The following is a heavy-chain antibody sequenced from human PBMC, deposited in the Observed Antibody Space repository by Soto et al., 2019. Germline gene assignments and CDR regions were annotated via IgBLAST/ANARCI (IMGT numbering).Heavy chain of an antibody. CDR3: ARGPSGDKVHY. J-gene: IGHJ4*02. D-gene: IGHD7-27*01. Sequence: QVQLQESGPGLVKPSQTLSLTCTVSGGSITSDYSCWSWIRQPPGEGLEWIGHIFDSGTNYTNPSLRSQVAISLDTSKNHFSLTLSSVTAADTAVYYCARGPSGDKVHYWGQGALVTVSS. CDR2: IFDSGTN. CDR1: GGSITSDYSC. V-gene: IGHV4-30-4*01.